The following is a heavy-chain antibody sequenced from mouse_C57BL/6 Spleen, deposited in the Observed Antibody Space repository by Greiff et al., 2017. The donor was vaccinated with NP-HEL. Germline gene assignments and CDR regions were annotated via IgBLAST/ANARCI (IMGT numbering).Heavy chain of an antibody. Sequence: VQLQQSGPELVKPGASVKIPCKASGYTFTDYNMDWVKQSHGKSLEWIGDINPNNGGTIYNQKFKGKATLTVDKSSSTAYMELRSLTSEDTAVYYCARGGLRRGYFDVWGTGTTVTVSS. V-gene: IGHV1-18*01. CDR2: INPNNGGT. D-gene: IGHD2-4*01. J-gene: IGHJ1*03. CDR3: ARGGLRRGYFDV. CDR1: GYTFTDYN.